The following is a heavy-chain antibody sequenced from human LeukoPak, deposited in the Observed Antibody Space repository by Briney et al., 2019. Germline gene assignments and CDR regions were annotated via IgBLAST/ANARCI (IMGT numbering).Heavy chain of an antibody. CDR1: GYTSTSPD. CDR2: MNPRDNT. CDR3: ARYTQHYGFDI. J-gene: IGHJ3*02. Sequence: ASVKVSCKASGYTSTSPDINWVRQATGRGLEWLGWMNPRDNTGYAQKFQGRVTLTRDKCINTAYMELSSLRSEDTAVYYCARYTQHYGFDIWGQGTMVTVSA. D-gene: IGHD3-3*02. V-gene: IGHV1-8*01.